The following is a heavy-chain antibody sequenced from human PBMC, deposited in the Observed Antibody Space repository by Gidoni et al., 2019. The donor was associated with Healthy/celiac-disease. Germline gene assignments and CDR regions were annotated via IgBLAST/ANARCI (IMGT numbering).Heavy chain of an antibody. D-gene: IGHD4-17*01. J-gene: IGHJ4*02. CDR2: IWDDGSNK. V-gene: IGHV3-33*01. CDR1: VLSFRTYG. Sequence: QLQLVEFGGGVVQLGRPRRLSCAAAVLSFRTYGMHWVRQAPGKGLEWVAVIWDDGSNKNYADSVKGRFTISRDNSKNTLYLQMNSLRAEDTAVYYCARGGATVTTYTDYWGQGTLVTVSS. CDR3: ARGGATVTTYTDY.